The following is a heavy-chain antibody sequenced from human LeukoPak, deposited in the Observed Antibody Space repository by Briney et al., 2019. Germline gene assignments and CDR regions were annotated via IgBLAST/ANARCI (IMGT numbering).Heavy chain of an antibody. CDR2: IRNKANSYAT. J-gene: IGHJ4*02. CDR1: GFTFTGSA. CDR3: VADPGIAAAGYTEY. Sequence: PGGSLKLSCAASGFTFTGSAMHWVRQASGKGLEWVGRIRNKANSYATAYSASVKGRFTISRDDTKNTAYLQMNSLKTEDTAVYYCVADPGIAAAGYTEYWGQGTHVTVSS. V-gene: IGHV3-73*01. D-gene: IGHD6-13*01.